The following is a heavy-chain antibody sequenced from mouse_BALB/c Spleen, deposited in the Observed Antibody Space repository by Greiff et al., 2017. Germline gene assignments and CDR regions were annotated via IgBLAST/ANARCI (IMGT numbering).Heavy chain of an antibody. D-gene: IGHD1-1*01. J-gene: IGHJ2*01. CDR2: INPYNDGT. CDR1: GYTFTSYV. Sequence: EVKLVESGPELVKPGASVKMSCKASGYTFTSYVMHWVKQKPGQGLEWIGYINPYNDGTKYNEKFKGKATLTSDKSSSTAYMELSSLTSEDSAVYYCAREDYYGSSSFDYWGQGTTLTVSS. V-gene: IGHV1-14*01. CDR3: AREDYYGSSSFDY.